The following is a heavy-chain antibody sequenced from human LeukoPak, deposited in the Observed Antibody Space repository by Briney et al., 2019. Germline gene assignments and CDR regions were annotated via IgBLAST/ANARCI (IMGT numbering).Heavy chain of an antibody. D-gene: IGHD3-10*01. CDR3: ARSRSSYGLDNDY. V-gene: IGHV1-8*01. Sequence: ASVKVSCKASGYTFTSYDINWVRQATGQGLEWMGWMNPNSGNTGYAQKFQGRVTMTRNTSISTAYMELSSLRSEDTAVYYCARSRSSYGLDNDYWGQGTLVTVSS. CDR1: GYTFTSYD. J-gene: IGHJ4*02. CDR2: MNPNSGNT.